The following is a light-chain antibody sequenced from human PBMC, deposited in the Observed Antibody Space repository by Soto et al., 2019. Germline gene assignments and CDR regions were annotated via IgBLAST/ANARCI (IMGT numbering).Light chain of an antibody. CDR2: DAS. V-gene: IGKV1-33*01. CDR3: QQYDNLPLT. J-gene: IGKJ4*01. CDR1: QDIKTY. Sequence: DIQMTQSPSSLSASVGDRVTITCQASQDIKTYLNWYQQKSGKAPKLLIYDASDLETGVPSRFSGSGSGTDFTFTINSLQPEDIATYYCQQYDNLPLTFGGGTKVDI.